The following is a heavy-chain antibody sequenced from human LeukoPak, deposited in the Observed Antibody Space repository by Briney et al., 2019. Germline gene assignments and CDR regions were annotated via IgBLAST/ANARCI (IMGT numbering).Heavy chain of an antibody. CDR2: IHPRSGDT. J-gene: IGHJ5*02. CDR1: GYSFTAFY. V-gene: IGHV1-2*02. D-gene: IGHD3-10*01. CDR3: ARDGDYRTGSYYRGCIDT. Sequence: GASVKVSCKGSGYSFTAFYLHWVRQPPGQGLEWMGCIHPRSGDTTYAEKFQGRATLTRYTSIRTAYMDLRSLRSDDTAVYYCARDGDYRTGSYYRGCIDTWGQGTPVTVSP.